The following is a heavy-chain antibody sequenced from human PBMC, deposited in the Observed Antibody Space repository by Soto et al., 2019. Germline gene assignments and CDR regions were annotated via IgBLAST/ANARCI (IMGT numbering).Heavy chain of an antibody. CDR3: VRDRQNSAFDP. CDR2: INTDGSTA. J-gene: IGHJ5*02. Sequence: GGSLRLSCAASGFTFSSYWMHWVRQAPGKGLVWVSHINTDGSTATYADSVKGRFTISRDNAKNTLYLQMNSLRAEDTAVYYCVRDRQNSAFDPWGQGTLVTVSS. D-gene: IGHD5-18*01. V-gene: IGHV3-74*01. CDR1: GFTFSSYW.